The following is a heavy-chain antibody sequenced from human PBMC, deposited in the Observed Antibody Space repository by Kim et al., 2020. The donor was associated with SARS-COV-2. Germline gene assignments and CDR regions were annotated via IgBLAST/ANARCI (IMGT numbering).Heavy chain of an antibody. J-gene: IGHJ3*02. CDR3: AKDLSDRYSSGWYRLEGAFDI. V-gene: IGHV3-23*01. Sequence: GGSLRLSCAASGFTFSSYAMSWVRQAPGKGLEWVSAISGSGGSTYYADSVKGRFTISRDNSKNTLYLQMNSLRAEDTAVYYCAKDLSDRYSSGWYRLEGAFDIWGQGTMVTVSS. D-gene: IGHD6-19*01. CDR1: GFTFSSYA. CDR2: ISGSGGST.